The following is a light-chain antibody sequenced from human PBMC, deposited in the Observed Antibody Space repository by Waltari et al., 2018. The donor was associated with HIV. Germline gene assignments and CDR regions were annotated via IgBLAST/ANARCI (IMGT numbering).Light chain of an antibody. Sequence: DIQMTQSPSSLSASVGDRVTITCQASQDISNYLNWYQQKPGKAPKLLIYDASNLETGVPSRFSGSGSGTHFTFTISSLQPEDIATYYCQQPDNLLTFGPGTKVDIK. CDR2: DAS. CDR1: QDISNY. CDR3: QQPDNLLT. J-gene: IGKJ3*01. V-gene: IGKV1-33*01.